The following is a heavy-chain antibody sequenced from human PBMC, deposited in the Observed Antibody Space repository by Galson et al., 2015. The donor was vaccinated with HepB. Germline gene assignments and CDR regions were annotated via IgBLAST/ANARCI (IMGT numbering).Heavy chain of an antibody. V-gene: IGHV3-73*01. J-gene: IGHJ4*02. CDR1: GFTFSGSA. CDR2: IRSKATTYAP. CDR3: VRSGDFSGYSSR. Sequence: SLRLSCAASGFTFSGSAIHWVRQASGRGPEWIGHIRSKATTYAPSYVPSLKGRFTISRDDSKNMAYLHMRSLKTDDTAVYYCVRSGDFSGYSSRWGQGTLVTVSS. D-gene: IGHD6-13*01.